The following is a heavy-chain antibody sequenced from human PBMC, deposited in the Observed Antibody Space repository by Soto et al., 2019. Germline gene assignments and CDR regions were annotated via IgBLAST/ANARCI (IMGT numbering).Heavy chain of an antibody. J-gene: IGHJ4*02. CDR2: VNPNSGGT. V-gene: IGHV1-2*02. Sequence: ASVKVSCKASGYTFTGYYMHWVRQAPGQGLEWMGWVNPNSGGTNYAQKFQGRVTMTRDTSISTAYMELSRLRSDDTAVYYCASGPHKGWYYFDYWGQGTLVTVSS. CDR1: GYTFTGYY. D-gene: IGHD6-19*01. CDR3: ASGPHKGWYYFDY.